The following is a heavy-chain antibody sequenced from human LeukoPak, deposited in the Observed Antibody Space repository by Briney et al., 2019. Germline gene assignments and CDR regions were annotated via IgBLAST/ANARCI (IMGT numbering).Heavy chain of an antibody. CDR1: GFTFSSYA. D-gene: IGHD6-13*01. V-gene: IGHV3-30-3*01. CDR3: ARDIAAVNWFDP. J-gene: IGHJ5*02. Sequence: QAGRSLRLSCAASGFTFSSYAMHWVRQAPGKGLEWVAVISYDGSNKYYADSVKGRFTISRDNSKNTLYLQMNSLRAEDTAVYYCARDIAAVNWFDPWGQGTLVTVSS. CDR2: ISYDGSNK.